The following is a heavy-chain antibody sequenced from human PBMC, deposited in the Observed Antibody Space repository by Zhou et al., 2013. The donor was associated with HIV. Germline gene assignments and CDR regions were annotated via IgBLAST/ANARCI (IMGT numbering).Heavy chain of an antibody. D-gene: IGHD2-2*01. V-gene: IGHV1-69*05. CDR3: ARDGSGYCSSTSCPPIAFDI. CDR1: GGTFSSYA. Sequence: QVQLVQSGAEVKKPGSSVKVSCKASGGTFSSYAISWVRQAPGQGLEWMGGIIPIFGTANYAQKFQGRVTITTDESTSTAYMELSSLRSEDTAVYYCARDGSGYCSSTSCPPIAFDIWGQGTMVTVSS. CDR2: IIPIFGTA. J-gene: IGHJ3*02.